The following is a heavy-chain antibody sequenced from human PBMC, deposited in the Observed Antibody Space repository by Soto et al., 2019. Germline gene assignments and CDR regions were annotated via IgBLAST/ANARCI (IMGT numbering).Heavy chain of an antibody. V-gene: IGHV3-23*01. CDR3: AKDSVHNLYRTSSLEDCFGP. J-gene: IGHJ5*02. Sequence: LRLSCEASGLIFSSYAITWVRQAPGKGLEWVSTISGTGVNTYYADSVKGRFTVSRDNSKNTVWLQMNSLRAADSSVYYCAKDSVHNLYRTSSLEDCFGPWGQGTLVTVSS. CDR2: ISGTGVNT. CDR1: GLIFSSYA. D-gene: IGHD6-6*01.